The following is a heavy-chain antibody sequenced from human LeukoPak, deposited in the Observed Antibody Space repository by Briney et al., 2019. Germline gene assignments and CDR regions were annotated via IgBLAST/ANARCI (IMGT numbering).Heavy chain of an antibody. D-gene: IGHD3-10*01. Sequence: SVKVSCKASGGTFSNYAISWVRQAPGQGLEWMGGIIPMFGTANYAQKFQGRVTITADNSTSTVYMELSSLRSEDTAGYYRARAPAMVRGVDNPYFDYWGQGALVTVSS. CDR3: ARAPAMVRGVDNPYFDY. CDR1: GGTFSNYA. V-gene: IGHV1-69*06. J-gene: IGHJ4*02. CDR2: IIPMFGTA.